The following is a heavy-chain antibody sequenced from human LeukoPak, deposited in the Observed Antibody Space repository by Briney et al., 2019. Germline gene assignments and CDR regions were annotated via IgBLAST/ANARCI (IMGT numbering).Heavy chain of an antibody. CDR3: TTDEDWNYARKDV. CDR2: TVSEIDGGTT. J-gene: IGHJ6*02. V-gene: IGHV3-15*04. Sequence: GGSLRLSCAVSGFTFNYAWMSWVRQVPGKGLEWVGQTVSEIDGGTTDYAAPVKGRFTISRDDSKSTLYLQMNSLKIEDTAVYYCTTDEDWNYARKDVWGQGATVIVSS. CDR1: GFTFNYAW. D-gene: IGHD1-7*01.